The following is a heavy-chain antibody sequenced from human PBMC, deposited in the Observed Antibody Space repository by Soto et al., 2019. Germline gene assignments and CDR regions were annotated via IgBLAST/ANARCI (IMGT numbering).Heavy chain of an antibody. Sequence: VQLVESGGGVVQPGGSLRLSCAASGFTFRNYAMSWVRQAPGKGLEWVSRISGNGGDINYADSVKGRFTISRDNSKNTLYLQMNSLRAEDTAVYYCAKRGDIVEVSRTFVGYGMDVWGQGTTVTVSS. J-gene: IGHJ6*02. CDR2: ISGNGGDI. D-gene: IGHD2-2*01. CDR1: GFTFRNYA. V-gene: IGHV3-23*04. CDR3: AKRGDIVEVSRTFVGYGMDV.